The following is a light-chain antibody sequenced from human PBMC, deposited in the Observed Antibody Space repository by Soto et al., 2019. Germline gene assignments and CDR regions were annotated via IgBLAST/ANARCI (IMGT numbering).Light chain of an antibody. CDR2: DAS. CDR3: RQPSNWLLT. J-gene: IGKJ1*01. Sequence: DIEMTQSPSTLSSSLGDRATLSCRASQSISSYLAWYQHKPGQAPRLLIYDASNRASGIPSRFSGSGSGTVFTITISSLEPEYFAVYYHRQPSNWLLTFGQGTKVEIK. CDR1: QSISSY. V-gene: IGKV3-11*01.